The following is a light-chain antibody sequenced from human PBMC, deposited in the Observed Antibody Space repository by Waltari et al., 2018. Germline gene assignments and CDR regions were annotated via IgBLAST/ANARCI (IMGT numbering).Light chain of an antibody. CDR3: CSYAGRITFVV. J-gene: IGLJ2*01. Sequence: QSALTQPASVSGSPGQSITISCTGTNSDVGSYNHVSWYRQHPGKAPKLMIFEVTKRPSGVPNRFSGSKSGNTASLTISGLQAEDEADYYCCSYAGRITFVVFGGGTKLTVL. V-gene: IGLV2-23*02. CDR2: EVT. CDR1: NSDVGSYNH.